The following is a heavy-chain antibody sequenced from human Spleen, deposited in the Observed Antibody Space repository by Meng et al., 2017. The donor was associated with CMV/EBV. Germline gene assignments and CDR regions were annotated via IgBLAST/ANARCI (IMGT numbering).Heavy chain of an antibody. V-gene: IGHV1-69*10. Sequence: SYAINWVRQAPGQGLEWMGGISPILGIANYAQKFQGRVTITTDKSTSTAYMELSSLRSEDTAVYYYARNRGGYSGYDYYYYYGMDVWGQGTTVTVSS. CDR3: ARNRGGYSGYDYYYYYGMDV. D-gene: IGHD5-12*01. CDR2: ISPILGIA. CDR1: SYA. J-gene: IGHJ6*02.